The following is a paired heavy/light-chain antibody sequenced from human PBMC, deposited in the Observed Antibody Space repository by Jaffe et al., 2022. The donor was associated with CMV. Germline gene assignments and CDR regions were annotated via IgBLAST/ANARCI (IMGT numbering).Heavy chain of an antibody. CDR2: LCNTGST. Sequence: QVQLQESGPGLVKPSETLSLTCTVSGGSISGYCLSWIRQLPWKELEWIGYLCNTGSTKSNPSLKTRVTLSLDMSKSQFSLKLTSVTSADAAVYYCAREPNDAYTGNFDHWGQGALVTVSS. D-gene: IGHD2-2*01. V-gene: IGHV4-59*01. J-gene: IGHJ4*02. CDR1: GGSISGYC. CDR3: AREPNDAYTGNFDH.
Light chain of an antibody. Sequence: DIQMTQSPSSLSASVGDTVTITCRASLTIATYLNWHQQKPGTAPKLLIYAASTLQSGVPSRFSGSGSGTAFTLTISSLQTEDFATYYCQQTYSAPFSFGGGTKVEIK. V-gene: IGKV1-39*01. CDR2: AAS. CDR3: QQTYSAPFS. J-gene: IGKJ4*01. CDR1: LTIATY.